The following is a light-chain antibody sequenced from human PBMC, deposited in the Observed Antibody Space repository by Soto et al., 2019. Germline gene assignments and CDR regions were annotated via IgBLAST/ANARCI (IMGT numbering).Light chain of an antibody. CDR3: SSYPSSTTIV. J-gene: IGLJ2*01. V-gene: IGLV2-14*01. CDR1: SSDVGGYNY. CDR2: DVS. Sequence: QSALIQPASVSGSPGQSMTISCTGTSSDVGGYNYVSWYQQHPGKAPKLMISDVSKRPSGVSNRFSGSKSGNTASLTISGLQAEDEADYYCSSYPSSTTIVFGGGTKLTVL.